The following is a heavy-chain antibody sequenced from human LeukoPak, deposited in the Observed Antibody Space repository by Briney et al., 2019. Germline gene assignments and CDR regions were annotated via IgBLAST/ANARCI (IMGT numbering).Heavy chain of an antibody. CDR2: INPSGGST. CDR1: GYTFTSYY. CDR3: ARESPGDSSGSALDYFDY. Sequence: ASVKVSCKASGYTFTSYYMHWVRQAPGQGLEWMGIINPSGGSTSYAQKFQGRVTMTRDTSTSTVYMELSSLRSEDTAVYYCARESPGDSSGSALDYFDYWGQGTPVTVSS. V-gene: IGHV1-46*01. J-gene: IGHJ4*02. D-gene: IGHD3-22*01.